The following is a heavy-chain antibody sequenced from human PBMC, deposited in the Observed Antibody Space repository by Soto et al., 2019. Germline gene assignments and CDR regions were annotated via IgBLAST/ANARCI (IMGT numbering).Heavy chain of an antibody. V-gene: IGHV4-4*02. J-gene: IGHJ2*01. Sequence: QVQLQESGPGLVKPSGTLSLTCAVSSCSISSSNWWSWVRQPPGKGLEWIGEIYHSGSTNYNPSLKRRVPLTVDQSKDPFPLELSSVTARGNAVLFRARGYFGLAGDSYWYFDLWGRGTLVTVSS. CDR2: IYHSGST. CDR3: ARGYFGLAGDSYWYFDL. CDR1: SCSISSSNW. D-gene: IGHD3-9*01.